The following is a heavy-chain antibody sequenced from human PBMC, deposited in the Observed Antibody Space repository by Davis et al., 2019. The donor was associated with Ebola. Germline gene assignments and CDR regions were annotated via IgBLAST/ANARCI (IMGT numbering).Heavy chain of an antibody. CDR3: ARHGLQWLAQHWFDP. CDR1: GGSISSYY. J-gene: IGHJ5*02. V-gene: IGHV4-59*08. CDR2: IYYSGST. Sequence: SETLSLTCTVSGGSISSYYWSWVRQPPGKGLEWIGYIYYSGSTEYNPSLKSRVAISVDTSKNQFSLKLSSVTAADTAVYYCARHGLQWLAQHWFDPWGQGTLVTVSS. D-gene: IGHD6-19*01.